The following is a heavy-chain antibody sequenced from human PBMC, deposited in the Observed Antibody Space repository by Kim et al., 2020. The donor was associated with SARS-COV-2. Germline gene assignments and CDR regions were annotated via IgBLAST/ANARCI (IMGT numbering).Heavy chain of an antibody. CDR2: ISYDGSNK. V-gene: IGHV3-30*04. CDR1: GFTFSSYA. CDR3: ARSARGGYGSPVWFDP. Sequence: GGSLRLSCAASGFTFSSYAMHWVRQAPGKGLEWVAVISYDGSNKYYADSVKGRFTISRDNSKNTLYLQMNSLRAEDTAVYYCARSARGGYGSPVWFDPWGQGTLVTVS. D-gene: IGHD3-10*01. J-gene: IGHJ5*02.